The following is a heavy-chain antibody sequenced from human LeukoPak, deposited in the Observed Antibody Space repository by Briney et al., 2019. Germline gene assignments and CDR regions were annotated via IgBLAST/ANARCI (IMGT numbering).Heavy chain of an antibody. D-gene: IGHD5-18*01. CDR3: ERVDTAMAYNWFDP. CDR1: GGTFSSYA. V-gene: IGHV1-69*06. Sequence: GASVKVFCKASGGTFSSYAISWVRQAPGQGLEWMVWIIPIFGTTNYAQKFQGRGTITADKSTSTAYMELSSLRSEDTAVYYCERVDTAMAYNWFDPWGQGTLVTVSS. J-gene: IGHJ5*02. CDR2: IIPIFGTT.